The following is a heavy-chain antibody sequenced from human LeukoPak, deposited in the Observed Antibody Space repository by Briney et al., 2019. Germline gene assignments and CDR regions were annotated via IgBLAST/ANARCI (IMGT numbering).Heavy chain of an antibody. CDR1: GGSISSYY. V-gene: IGHV4-59*01. J-gene: IGHJ2*01. Sequence: PSETLSLTCTVSGGSISSYYWSWIRQPPGKGLEWIGYIYYSGNTNYNPSLKSRVSISIDTSKNQFSLQLGSVTAADTAVYYCARDRDSSGLRDFDLWGRGTLVTVSA. CDR2: IYYSGNT. CDR3: ARDRDSSGLRDFDL. D-gene: IGHD3-22*01.